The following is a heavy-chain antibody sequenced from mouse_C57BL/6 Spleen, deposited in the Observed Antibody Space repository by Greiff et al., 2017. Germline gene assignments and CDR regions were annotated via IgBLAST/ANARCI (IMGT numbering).Heavy chain of an antibody. D-gene: IGHD4-1*01. CDR2: IDPSDSYT. CDR3: ARGLTGIDYFDY. V-gene: IGHV1-69*01. Sequence: QVQLQQPGAELVMPGASVKLSCKASGYTFTSYWMHWVKQRPGQGLEWIGEIDPSDSYTNYNQKFKGKSTLTVDKSSGPAYMQLSSLTSEDSAVYYCARGLTGIDYFDYWGQGTTLTVSS. CDR1: GYTFTSYW. J-gene: IGHJ2*01.